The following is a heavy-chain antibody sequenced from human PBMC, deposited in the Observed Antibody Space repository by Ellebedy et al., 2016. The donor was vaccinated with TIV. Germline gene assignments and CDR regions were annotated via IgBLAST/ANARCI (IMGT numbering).Heavy chain of an antibody. CDR2: ISSSSSYI. V-gene: IGHV3-21*01. CDR1: GLTFSSYS. Sequence: GESLKISXTASGLTFSSYSMNWVRQAPGKGLEWVSSISSSSSYIYYADSVKGRFTISRDNAKNSLYLQMNSLRAEDTAVYYCARDPRADSGSRTFDYWGQGTLVTVSS. J-gene: IGHJ4*02. D-gene: IGHD1-26*01. CDR3: ARDPRADSGSRTFDY.